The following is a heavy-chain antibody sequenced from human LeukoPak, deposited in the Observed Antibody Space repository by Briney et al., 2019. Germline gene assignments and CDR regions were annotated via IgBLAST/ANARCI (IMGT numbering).Heavy chain of an antibody. Sequence: GGSLRLSCAASGFTFSSYSMNWVRQAPGRGLEWVSSISSSSSYIYYADSVKGRFTISRDNAKNSLYLQMNSLRAEDTAVYYCARDRYYYDSSGYSYYYYGMDVWGQGTTVTVSS. J-gene: IGHJ6*02. CDR3: ARDRYYYDSSGYSYYYYGMDV. CDR1: GFTFSSYS. CDR2: ISSSSSYI. V-gene: IGHV3-21*01. D-gene: IGHD3-22*01.